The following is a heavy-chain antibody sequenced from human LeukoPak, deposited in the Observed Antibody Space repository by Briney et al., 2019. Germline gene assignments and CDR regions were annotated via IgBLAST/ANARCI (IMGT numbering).Heavy chain of an antibody. J-gene: IGHJ4*02. Sequence: SVKVSCKTSGITFSSYAMSWVRQAPGQGLEWMGRIIPMLGLTDYAQKFQGRVTITAGTSTRTVYMELTSLTSEDTAVYYCAKDGDSSSGHCDYWGQGTLVTVSS. V-gene: IGHV1-69*04. CDR3: AKDGDSSSGHCDY. D-gene: IGHD6-19*01. CDR2: IIPMLGLT. CDR1: GITFSSYA.